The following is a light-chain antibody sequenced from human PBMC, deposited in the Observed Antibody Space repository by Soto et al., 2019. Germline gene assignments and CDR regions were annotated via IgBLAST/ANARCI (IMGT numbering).Light chain of an antibody. Sequence: IQMTQSPSTLSASVGDRVTITCRASQTIMTWLAWYQQRPGKAPKLLISDASRLESGVPSRFSGSGSGTEFTLTISSLQPEDFATYYCQQYNSYWTFGQGTKVAIK. CDR3: QQYNSYWT. V-gene: IGKV1-5*01. J-gene: IGKJ1*01. CDR1: QTIMTW. CDR2: DAS.